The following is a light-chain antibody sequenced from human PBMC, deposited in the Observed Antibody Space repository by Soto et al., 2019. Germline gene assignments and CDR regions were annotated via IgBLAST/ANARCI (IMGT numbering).Light chain of an antibody. CDR1: QSVKSSY. J-gene: IGKJ1*01. CDR3: QQYASSPGT. Sequence: EIVLTQSPGTLSLAPGEGATLSCRASQSVKSSYLAWYQQKPGQAPRLLIFGTSNRATGIPDRFRGGGSGTDFTLPISSLEPEDFAVYYCQQYASSPGTFGQGTKVEIK. CDR2: GTS. V-gene: IGKV3-20*01.